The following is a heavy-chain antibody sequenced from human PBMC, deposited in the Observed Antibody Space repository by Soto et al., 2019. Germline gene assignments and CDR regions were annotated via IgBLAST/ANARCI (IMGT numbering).Heavy chain of an antibody. CDR3: ARGLYHTVAANYLFDF. CDR1: GGSFSGYY. CDR2: INHSGST. Sequence: QVQLQQWGAGLLKPSETLSLTCAVYGGSFSGYYWSWIRQPPGKGLEWIGEINHSGSTNYNPSLKSRVTISVDTSKNQFSLKLSPVTAADTAVYYCARGLYHTVAANYLFDFWGQGTLVTVSS. J-gene: IGHJ4*02. V-gene: IGHV4-34*01. D-gene: IGHD2-15*01.